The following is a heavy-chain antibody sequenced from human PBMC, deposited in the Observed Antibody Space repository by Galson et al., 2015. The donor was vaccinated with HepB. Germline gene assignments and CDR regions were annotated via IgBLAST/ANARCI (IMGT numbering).Heavy chain of an antibody. CDR3: AIFLGYCSGGSCPTFDY. J-gene: IGHJ4*02. CDR2: ISYDGSNK. D-gene: IGHD2-15*01. Sequence: SLRLSCAASGFTFSSYGMHWVRQAPGKGLEWVAVISYDGSNKYYADSVKGRFTISRDNSKNTLYLQMNSLRAEDTAVYYCAIFLGYCSGGSCPTFDYWGQGTLVTVSS. CDR1: GFTFSSYG. V-gene: IGHV3-30*03.